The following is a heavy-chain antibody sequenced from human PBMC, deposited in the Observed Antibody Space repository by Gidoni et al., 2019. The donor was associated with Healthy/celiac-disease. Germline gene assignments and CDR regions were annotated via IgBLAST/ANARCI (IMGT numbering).Heavy chain of an antibody. CDR2: IYYSGST. D-gene: IGHD4-4*01. Sequence: QVQLQASGPGLVKPSETLSLTCTVPGGSISSYYWSWIRQPPGKGLEWIGYIYYSGSTNYNPSLKSRVTISVDTSKNQFSLKLSSVTAADTAVYYCARDYSNYGYGMDVWGQGTTVTVSS. CDR1: GGSISSYY. CDR3: ARDYSNYGYGMDV. J-gene: IGHJ6*02. V-gene: IGHV4-59*01.